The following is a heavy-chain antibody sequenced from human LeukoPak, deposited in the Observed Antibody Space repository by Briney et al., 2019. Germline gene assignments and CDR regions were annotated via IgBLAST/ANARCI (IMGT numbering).Heavy chain of an antibody. CDR3: ARGRYFDWSYYYYGMDV. CDR1: GFTFSSYD. Sequence: GGSLRLSCAASGFTFSSYDMHWVRQAAGNGLEWVSAIGTAGDTYYPGSVKGRFTISRENAKNSLYLQMNSLRAGDTAVYYCARGRYFDWSYYYYGMDVWGQGTTVTVSS. J-gene: IGHJ6*02. D-gene: IGHD3-9*01. V-gene: IGHV3-13*04. CDR2: IGTAGDT.